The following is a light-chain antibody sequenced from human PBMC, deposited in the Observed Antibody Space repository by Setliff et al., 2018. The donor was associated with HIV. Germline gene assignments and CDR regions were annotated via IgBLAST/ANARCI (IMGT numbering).Light chain of an antibody. V-gene: IGLV2-14*01. CDR2: EVT. J-gene: IGLJ1*01. CDR3: CSYAGSAFYV. CDR1: SSDVGGYNS. Sequence: QSVLTQPASVSGSPGQSITISCTGTSSDVGGYNSVSWYQQHPGKAPKVIIYEVTDRPSGVSDRFSGSKSGNTASLTISGLQAEDEADYYCCSYAGSAFYVFGIGTKVTVL.